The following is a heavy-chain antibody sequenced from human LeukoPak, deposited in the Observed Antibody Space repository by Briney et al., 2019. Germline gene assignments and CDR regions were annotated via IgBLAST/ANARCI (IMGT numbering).Heavy chain of an antibody. V-gene: IGHV4-59*12. J-gene: IGHJ6*03. CDR3: ARVSLIYYYYMDV. D-gene: IGHD2-8*01. Sequence: SETLSLTCTVSGGSISSYYWSWIRQPPGKGLEWIGSIYYSGSTYYNPSLKSRVTISVDTSKNQFSLKLSSVTAADTAVYYCARVSLIYYYYMDVWGKGTTVTVSS. CDR2: IYYSGST. CDR1: GGSISSYY.